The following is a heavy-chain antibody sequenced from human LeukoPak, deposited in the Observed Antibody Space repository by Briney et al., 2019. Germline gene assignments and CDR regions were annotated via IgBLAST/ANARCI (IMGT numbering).Heavy chain of an antibody. Sequence: SETLSLTCTVSGGSFSGLYYWGWIRQPPGKGLEWIGSIYSGGRIYYNPSLKSRVTISVDTSKNHFSMKLTSVTAADTAVYYCARAPWAYGNYVHAFDIWGQGRVVTVSS. CDR3: ARAPWAYGNYVHAFDI. CDR2: IYSGGRI. D-gene: IGHD4-11*01. V-gene: IGHV4-39*07. CDR1: GGSFSGLYY. J-gene: IGHJ3*02.